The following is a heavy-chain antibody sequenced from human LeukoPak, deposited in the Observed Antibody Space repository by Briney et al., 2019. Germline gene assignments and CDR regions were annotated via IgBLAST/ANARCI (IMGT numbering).Heavy chain of an antibody. J-gene: IGHJ4*02. V-gene: IGHV4-61*02. D-gene: IGHD3-3*01. CDR3: VRDGDFCSPDY. CDR2: VYSSGST. CDR1: GASINSSTYF. Sequence: KPSQTLSLTCTVSGASINSSTYFWSWIRQPAGKGLEWIGRVYSSGSTNYNPSLKSRVTISVETSKNQYSLKLSSVTAADTAVYYCVRDGDFCSPDYWGQGTLVTVSS.